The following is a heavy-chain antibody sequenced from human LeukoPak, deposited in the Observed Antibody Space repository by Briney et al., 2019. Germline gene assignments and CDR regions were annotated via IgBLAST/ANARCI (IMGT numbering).Heavy chain of an antibody. Sequence: PGGSLRLSCAASGFTFSSYGMHWVRQAPGKGLEWVAVISYDGSNKYYADSVKGRFTISRDNSKNTLYLQMNSLRAEDTAVYYCAKALGGAFDIWGQGTMVTVPS. CDR3: AKALGGAFDI. CDR1: GFTFSSYG. CDR2: ISYDGSNK. J-gene: IGHJ3*02. V-gene: IGHV3-30*18.